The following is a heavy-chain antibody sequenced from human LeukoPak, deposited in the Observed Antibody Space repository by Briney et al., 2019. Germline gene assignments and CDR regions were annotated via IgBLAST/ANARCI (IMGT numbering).Heavy chain of an antibody. Sequence: ASETLSLTCTVSGGSISSYYWSWIRQHPGKGLEWIGYIYYSGSTYYNPSLKSRVTISVDTSKNQFSLKLSSVTAADTAVYYCARTYGDSGWFDPWGQGTLVTVSS. D-gene: IGHD4-17*01. V-gene: IGHV4-59*06. CDR1: GGSISSYY. CDR3: ARTYGDSGWFDP. J-gene: IGHJ5*02. CDR2: IYYSGST.